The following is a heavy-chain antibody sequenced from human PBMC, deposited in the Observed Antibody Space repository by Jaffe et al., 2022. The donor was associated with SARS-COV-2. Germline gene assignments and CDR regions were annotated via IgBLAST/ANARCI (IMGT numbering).Heavy chain of an antibody. CDR1: GYTFTGYY. CDR3: ARTTYDYVWGSYRRDVGGMDV. J-gene: IGHJ6*02. CDR2: INPNSGGT. D-gene: IGHD3-16*02. V-gene: IGHV1-2*06. Sequence: QVQLVQSGAEVKKPGASVKVSCKASGYTFTGYYMHWVRQAPGQGLEWMGRINPNSGGTNYAQKFQGRVTMTRDTSISTAYMELSRLRSDDTAVYYCARTTYDYVWGSYRRDVGGMDVWGQGTTVTVSS.